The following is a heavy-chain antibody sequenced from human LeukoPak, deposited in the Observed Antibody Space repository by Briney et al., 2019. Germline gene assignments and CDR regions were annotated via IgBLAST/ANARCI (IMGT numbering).Heavy chain of an antibody. D-gene: IGHD3-9*01. CDR2: IKQDGSEK. CDR3: LKQKTEYDILTGYFYYFDY. Sequence: GGSLRLSCAASGFTFSSYWMSWVRQATGKGLEWVANIKQDGSEKYYVDSVKGRFTISRDNAKNSLYLQMNSLIAEDTAVYFCLKQKTEYDILTGYFYYFDYWGQGTLVTVSS. CDR1: GFTFSSYW. J-gene: IGHJ4*02. V-gene: IGHV3-7*01.